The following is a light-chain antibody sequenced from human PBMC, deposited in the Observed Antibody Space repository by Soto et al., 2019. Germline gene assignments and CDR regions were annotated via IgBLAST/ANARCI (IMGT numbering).Light chain of an antibody. Sequence: EIVLTQSPATLSLSPGEGATLSCRASQSVSTYLAWYQQKPGQAPRLLIYDASNRATGIPARFSGSGSGKDFTLTISSLEPEDFAVYYCQQRSNWFTFGQGTKLEIK. CDR1: QSVSTY. CDR2: DAS. V-gene: IGKV3-11*01. CDR3: QQRSNWFT. J-gene: IGKJ2*01.